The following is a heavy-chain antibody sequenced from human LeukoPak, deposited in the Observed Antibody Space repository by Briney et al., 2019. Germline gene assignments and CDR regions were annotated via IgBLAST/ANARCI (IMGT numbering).Heavy chain of an antibody. V-gene: IGHV4-38-2*01. CDR3: AKGLWFGEYYFDS. CDR1: GHSISSGYY. J-gene: IGHJ4*02. CDR2: IYHSGST. Sequence: PSETLSLTCAVSGHSISSGYYWGWIRQPPGKGLEWIGSIYHSGSTYHNPSLKSRVTISVDTSKNQFSLRVSSVTAADTAVYYCAKGLWFGEYYFDSWGQGTLVTVSS. D-gene: IGHD3-10*01.